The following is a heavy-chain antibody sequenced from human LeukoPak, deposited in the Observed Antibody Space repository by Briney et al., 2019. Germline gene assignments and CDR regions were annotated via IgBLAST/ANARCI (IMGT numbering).Heavy chain of an antibody. J-gene: IGHJ5*01. CDR3: AKMTPVTSFQLLVLDS. CDR1: GGSISSSSYY. V-gene: IGHV4-39*07. D-gene: IGHD4-11*01. CDR2: IYYSGST. Sequence: SETLSLTCTVSGGSISSSSYYWGWIRQPPGKGLEWIGSIYYSGSTNYNPSLESRVTVSVDNSKNQFSLKLSSVTAADTAVYYCAKMTPVTSFQLLVLDSWGPGTLVTISS.